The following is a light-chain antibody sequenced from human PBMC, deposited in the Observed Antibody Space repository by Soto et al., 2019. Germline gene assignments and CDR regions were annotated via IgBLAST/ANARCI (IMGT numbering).Light chain of an antibody. J-gene: IGKJ5*01. CDR3: QQQGQWPIT. Sequence: DIQMTQSPSTLSASVGDRVIITCRASQSISNWLAWYQQNPGKDPKLLIYKASTLEGGVPSRFSGSGSGTDFNLTISRLQPEDFATYDCQQQGQWPITFGQGTRLEIK. V-gene: IGKV1-5*03. CDR2: KAS. CDR1: QSISNW.